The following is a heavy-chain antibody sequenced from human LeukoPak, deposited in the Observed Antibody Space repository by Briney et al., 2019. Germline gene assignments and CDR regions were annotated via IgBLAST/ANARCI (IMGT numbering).Heavy chain of an antibody. V-gene: IGHV3-23*01. CDR1: GFTFSSYA. CDR3: ATGELPWHFDY. D-gene: IGHD1-26*01. Sequence: GGSLRLSCAASGFTFSSYAMSWVRQASGKGLEWVSAISGSGGSTYYADSVKGRFTISRDNSKNTLYLQMNSLRAEDTAVYYCATGELPWHFDYWGQGTLVTVSS. CDR2: ISGSGGST. J-gene: IGHJ4*02.